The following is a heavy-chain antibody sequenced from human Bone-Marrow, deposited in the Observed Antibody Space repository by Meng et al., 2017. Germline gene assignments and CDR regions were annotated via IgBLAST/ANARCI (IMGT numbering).Heavy chain of an antibody. V-gene: IGHV4-61*01. J-gene: IGHJ5*02. Sequence: QWQLQESGPGLVRPSETLSLTCTVSGGSVSSGSYYWSWIRQPPGKGLEWIGYIYYSGSTNYNPSLKSRVTISVDTSKNQFSLKLSSVTAADTAVYYCAREVSPYYYGSGSENWFDPWGQGTLVTVSS. CDR2: IYYSGST. CDR1: GGSVSSGSYY. D-gene: IGHD3-10*01. CDR3: AREVSPYYYGSGSENWFDP.